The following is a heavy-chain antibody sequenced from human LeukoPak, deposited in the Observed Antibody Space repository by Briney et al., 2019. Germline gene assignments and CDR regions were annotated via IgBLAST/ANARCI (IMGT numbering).Heavy chain of an antibody. CDR2: IDSSDSTK. CDR3: ARELDGYRDAFDI. J-gene: IGHJ3*02. V-gene: IGHV3-48*03. CDR1: GFTFSSYE. Sequence: GSLRLSCAASGFTFSSYEMNWVRQAPGKGLEWVSYIDSSDSTKYYAASVKGRFIISRDNTKNSLYLQMNSLRAEDTAVYYCARELDGYRDAFDIWGQGTMVTVSS. D-gene: IGHD5-24*01.